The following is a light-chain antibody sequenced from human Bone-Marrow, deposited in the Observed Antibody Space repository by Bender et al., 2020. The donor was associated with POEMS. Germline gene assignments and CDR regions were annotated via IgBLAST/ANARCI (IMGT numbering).Light chain of an antibody. J-gene: IGLJ1*01. CDR2: GVS. CDR1: SSDIGAYNF. CDR3: TSYTTSISYV. Sequence: QSALTQPASVSGSPGQSITISCTGTSSDIGAYNFVSWYQQHPDKAPQLIIYGVSNRPSGVSNRFSGFKSGNTASLTISGLQAEDESDYYCTSYTTSISYVFGTGTKVTVL. V-gene: IGLV2-14*03.